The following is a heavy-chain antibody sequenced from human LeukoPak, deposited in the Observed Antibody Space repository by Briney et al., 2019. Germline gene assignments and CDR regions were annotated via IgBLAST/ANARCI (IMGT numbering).Heavy chain of an antibody. J-gene: IGHJ2*01. Sequence: SETLSLTCTVSSGSIFSHYWSWIRQSPEKGLEWIGYIHYSEKTDYNPSLKRRATISIDTSRNLFSLKLTSVTAADTAVYYCARDSGFYDSTGFYYAWYFDLWGRGTPVTVSS. CDR2: IHYSEKT. CDR1: SGSIFSHY. V-gene: IGHV4-59*11. D-gene: IGHD3-22*01. CDR3: ARDSGFYDSTGFYYAWYFDL.